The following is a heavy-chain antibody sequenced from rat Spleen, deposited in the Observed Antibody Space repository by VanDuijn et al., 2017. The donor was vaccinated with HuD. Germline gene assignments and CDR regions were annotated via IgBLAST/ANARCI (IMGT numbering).Heavy chain of an antibody. CDR3: ARPVMGYFDY. D-gene: IGHD1-12*02. CDR2: ITYDGSST. Sequence: EVRLVESGGGLVQPGRSLKLSCAVSGFTFSDYGMAWVRQAPGKGLEWVATITYDGSSTYYRDSVKGRFTLSRDNAKSTLYLQMDSLRSEDTATYYCARPVMGYFDYWGQGVMVTVSS. V-gene: IGHV5-17*01. J-gene: IGHJ2*01. CDR1: GFTFSDYG.